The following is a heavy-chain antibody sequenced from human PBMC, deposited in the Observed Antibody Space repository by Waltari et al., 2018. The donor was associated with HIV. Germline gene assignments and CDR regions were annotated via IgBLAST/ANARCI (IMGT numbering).Heavy chain of an antibody. CDR2: IVPLLGTA. V-gene: IGHV1-69*01. J-gene: IGHJ2*01. Sequence: QAQLVRSGAEVKKPGSSVKVSCKSSGGILSTSGLNWLRQVPGQGLEWMGGIVPLLGTATYAQIFQGRVTITADEVTTTTHMEFSSLTSEDTALYYFARRGGGNGDRYWHFDL. CDR3: ARRGGGNGDRYWHFDL. D-gene: IGHD2-21*01. CDR1: GGILSTSG.